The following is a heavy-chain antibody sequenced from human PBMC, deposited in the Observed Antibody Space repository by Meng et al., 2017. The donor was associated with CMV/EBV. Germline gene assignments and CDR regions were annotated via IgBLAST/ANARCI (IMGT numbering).Heavy chain of an antibody. CDR3: ARFHYYYGMDV. J-gene: IGHJ6*02. Sequence: GGSLRLSCAASGFTFSDHYMDWFRQAPGKGLEWVGRTRNKANSYTTEYPASVKGRYSITRDDSKNSLYLQMNSLKTDDTDVYYCARFHYYYGMDVWGQGTTVTVSS. V-gene: IGHV3-72*01. CDR1: GFTFSDHY. CDR2: TRNKANSYTT.